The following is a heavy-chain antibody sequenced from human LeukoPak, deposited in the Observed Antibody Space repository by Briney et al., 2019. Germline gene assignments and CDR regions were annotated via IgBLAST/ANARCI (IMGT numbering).Heavy chain of an antibody. Sequence: SETLSLTCSVSGGSIGTYYWSWIRQPPGKRLECIGYIYYSGNTNYNPSLKSRVTISVDTSKNQFSLKLNSVTAADTAVYYCARDRSTVAMARWGVFDYWGQGALVTVSS. CDR1: GGSIGTYY. CDR3: ARDRSTVAMARWGVFDY. CDR2: IYYSGNT. D-gene: IGHD5-12*01. J-gene: IGHJ4*02. V-gene: IGHV4-59*01.